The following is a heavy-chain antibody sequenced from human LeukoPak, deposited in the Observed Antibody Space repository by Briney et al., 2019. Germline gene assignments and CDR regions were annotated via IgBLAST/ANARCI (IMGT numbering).Heavy chain of an antibody. J-gene: IGHJ5*02. Sequence: GGSLRLSCAASGFTFSDYYMSWIRQAPGQGLEWVSYISSSGNNIYYADSVKGRFTISRDDAKNSLYLQMNSLRAEDTAVYYCARDSESLTSGSYYDWFDPWGQGTLVTVSS. D-gene: IGHD1-26*01. V-gene: IGHV3-11*04. CDR2: ISSSGNNI. CDR1: GFTFSDYY. CDR3: ARDSESLTSGSYYDWFDP.